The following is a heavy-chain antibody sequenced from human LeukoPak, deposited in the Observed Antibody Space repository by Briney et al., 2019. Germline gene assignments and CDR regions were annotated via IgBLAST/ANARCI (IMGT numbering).Heavy chain of an antibody. CDR2: MFESGST. CDR3: ARHSTSYISPPPGGMDV. J-gene: IGHJ6*02. Sequence: SETLSLTCTVSGGSIRSSAYYWGWIRQPPGKGLEWIASMFESGSTYHNPSLRSRVTISVDTSKNQFSLRLISVTAADTAVDACARHSTSYISPPPGGMDVWGQGTTVTVSS. D-gene: IGHD1-14*01. V-gene: IGHV4-39*01. CDR1: GGSIRSSAYY.